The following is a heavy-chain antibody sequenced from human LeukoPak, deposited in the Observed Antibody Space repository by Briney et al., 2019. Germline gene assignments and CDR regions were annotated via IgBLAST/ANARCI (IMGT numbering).Heavy chain of an antibody. D-gene: IGHD3-16*01. Sequence: GGSLRLSCTTSGFTFCDYAMTWFRQAPGKGLEWVGSIRSKSYNRTAEYAASVKGRFIISRDDSKNIAYLQMNSLKTEDTAVYYCTTTQLEWGSCSYDMDVWGQGTTVIVSS. CDR2: IRSKSYNRTA. V-gene: IGHV3-49*03. CDR3: TTTQLEWGSCSYDMDV. J-gene: IGHJ6*02. CDR1: GFTFCDYA.